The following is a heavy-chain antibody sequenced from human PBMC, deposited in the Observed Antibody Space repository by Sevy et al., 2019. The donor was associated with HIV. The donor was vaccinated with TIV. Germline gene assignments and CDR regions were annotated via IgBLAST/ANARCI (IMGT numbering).Heavy chain of an antibody. CDR3: ARKGWDGYNLPIDY. CDR1: GFTFSSYG. D-gene: IGHD5-12*01. CDR2: IWYDGSNK. Sequence: GGSLRLSCAASGFTFSSYGMHWVRQAPGKGLEGLAFIWYDGSNKDYADSVKSRITSSRDNSKNTLYLQMNSLRAEDTAVYYCARKGWDGYNLPIDYWGQGTLVTVSS. V-gene: IGHV3-33*01. J-gene: IGHJ4*02.